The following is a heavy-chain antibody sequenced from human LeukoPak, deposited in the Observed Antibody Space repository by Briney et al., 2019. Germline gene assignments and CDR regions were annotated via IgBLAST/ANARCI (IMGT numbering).Heavy chain of an antibody. Sequence: ASVKVSCKASGYMFTSYGISWVRQAPGQGLEWMGWISPYNVNTKYAQKFQGRVTMTSDTFTSTTHLELRSLSSDDTAVYYCARDTGTITAQGYCSGGSCYSNYWGQGPLVTVSS. V-gene: IGHV1-18*01. CDR3: ARDTGTITAQGYCSGGSCYSNY. J-gene: IGHJ4*02. CDR2: ISPYNVNT. D-gene: IGHD2-15*01. CDR1: GYMFTSYG.